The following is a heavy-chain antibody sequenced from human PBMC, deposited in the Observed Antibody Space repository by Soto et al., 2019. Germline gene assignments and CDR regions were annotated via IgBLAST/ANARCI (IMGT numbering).Heavy chain of an antibody. Sequence: SVKVSCKASGGTFSSYTISWVRQAPGQGLEWMGRIIPILGIANYAQKFQGRVTITADKSTSTAYMELSSLRSEDTAVYYCARGVYYDSSGYSDAFDIWGQGTMVTVSS. CDR3: ARGVYYDSSGYSDAFDI. D-gene: IGHD3-22*01. J-gene: IGHJ3*02. CDR2: IIPILGIA. CDR1: GGTFSSYT. V-gene: IGHV1-69*02.